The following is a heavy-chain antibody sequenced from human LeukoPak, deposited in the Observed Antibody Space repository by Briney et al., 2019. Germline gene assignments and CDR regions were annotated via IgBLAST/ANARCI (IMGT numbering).Heavy chain of an antibody. Sequence: QSGGPLRLSCAASGFTFSSYWMHWVRQAPGKGLVWVSRINSDGSSTTYADSVKGRFTISRDNAKNTLYLQMNSLRAEDTAVYYCVREPQAEYYFDYWGQGTLVTVSS. CDR1: GFTFSSYW. CDR2: INSDGSST. V-gene: IGHV3-74*01. CDR3: VREPQAEYYFDY. D-gene: IGHD1-14*01. J-gene: IGHJ4*02.